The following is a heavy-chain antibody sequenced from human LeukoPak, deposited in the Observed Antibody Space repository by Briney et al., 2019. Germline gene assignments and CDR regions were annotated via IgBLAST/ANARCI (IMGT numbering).Heavy chain of an antibody. CDR3: ARVAVTTVTTGGYYYYGMDV. CDR1: GFTFSDHY. CDR2: TRNKANSYTT. D-gene: IGHD4-17*01. Sequence: GGSLRLSCAAPGFTFSDHYMDWVRQAPGKGLEWVGRTRNKANSYTTEYAASVNGRFTISRDDSKNSLYLQMNNLKTEDTAVYFCARVAVTTVTTGGYYYYGMDVWGQGTTVTVSS. V-gene: IGHV3-72*01. J-gene: IGHJ6*02.